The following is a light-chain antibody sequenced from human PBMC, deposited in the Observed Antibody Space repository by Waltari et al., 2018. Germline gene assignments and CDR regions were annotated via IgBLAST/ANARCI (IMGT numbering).Light chain of an antibody. V-gene: IGLV1-40*01. CDR2: GGS. Sequence: QSVLTQPPSVSGAPGPRVTISCTGSGSHIGAGYDVHWYQQRPRAAPKLLMYGGSTRPLGFPHRFVGSTSGTSASLAITGLQAEDEADYYCQSYDTSLSVVFGGGTKLTVL. CDR1: GSHIGAGYD. CDR3: QSYDTSLSVV. J-gene: IGLJ3*02.